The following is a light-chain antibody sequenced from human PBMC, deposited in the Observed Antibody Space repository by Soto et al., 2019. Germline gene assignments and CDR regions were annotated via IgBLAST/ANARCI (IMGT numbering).Light chain of an antibody. Sequence: QSVLTQPPSASGTPGQRITISCSGSSSNIGSHTVNWHQQVPGTAPKLLIYSNNERPSGVPDRFSGSKSGNTASLTISGLQAEDEADYYCSSYTSSSTHVFGTGTKLTVL. V-gene: IGLV1-44*01. J-gene: IGLJ1*01. CDR1: SSNIGSHT. CDR2: SNN. CDR3: SSYTSSSTHV.